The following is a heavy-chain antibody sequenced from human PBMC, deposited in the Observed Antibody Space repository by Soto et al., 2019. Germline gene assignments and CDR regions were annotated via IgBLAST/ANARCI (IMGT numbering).Heavy chain of an antibody. J-gene: IGHJ6*02. D-gene: IGHD3-16*02. CDR1: GFTFSSYS. V-gene: IGHV3-21*01. CDR2: ISSSSSYI. CDR3: ARDSRPLAYGMDV. Sequence: GGSLRLSCAASGFTFSSYSMNWVRQAPGKGLEWVSSISSSSSYIYYADSVKGRFTISRDNAKNSLYLQMNSLRAEDTAVYYWARDSRPLAYGMDVWGQGTTVTVSS.